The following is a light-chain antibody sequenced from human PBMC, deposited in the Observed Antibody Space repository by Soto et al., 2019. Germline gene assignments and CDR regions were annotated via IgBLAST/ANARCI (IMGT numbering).Light chain of an antibody. Sequence: DLQMTQSPSTLSASVGDRVTITCRASQSISSSLAWYQQKPGKAPKVLIYKASTLERGVPSRFSGSGSGTEFTLTISSLQPDDFATYYCQQYNSYWTFGQGTKVEI. V-gene: IGKV1-5*03. J-gene: IGKJ1*01. CDR3: QQYNSYWT. CDR1: QSISSS. CDR2: KAS.